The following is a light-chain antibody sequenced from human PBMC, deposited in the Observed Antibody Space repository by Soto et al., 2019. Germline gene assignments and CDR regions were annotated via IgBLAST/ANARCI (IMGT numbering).Light chain of an antibody. CDR2: EVT. J-gene: IGLJ2*01. Sequence: QSALTQPPSASGSPGQSVTISCTGTSSDVGGYNYVSWYQQHPGRAPRLMIYEVTKRPSGVPDRFSGSKSGNTASLTVSGLQAEDEADYYCSSYADSPLLFGGGTKVTVL. CDR1: SSDVGGYNY. CDR3: SSYADSPLL. V-gene: IGLV2-8*01.